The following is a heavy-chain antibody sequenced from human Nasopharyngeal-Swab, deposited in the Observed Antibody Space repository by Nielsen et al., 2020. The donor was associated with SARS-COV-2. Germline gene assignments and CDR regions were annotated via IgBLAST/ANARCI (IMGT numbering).Heavy chain of an antibody. D-gene: IGHD4-23*01. J-gene: IGHJ6*02. Sequence: ESLEISCGASGFTVYDYVIGRGRQAPREGVGVVTGVNWNGGSTGYAEYVKGRITISRDNAKNYLYLQMNSLSAADTALYYCAREEAHDGCNDYSYYYYGMDVWGQGTTVTVSS. CDR3: AREEAHDGCNDYSYYYYGMDV. V-gene: IGHV3-20*04. CDR2: VNWNGGST. CDR1: GFTVYDYV.